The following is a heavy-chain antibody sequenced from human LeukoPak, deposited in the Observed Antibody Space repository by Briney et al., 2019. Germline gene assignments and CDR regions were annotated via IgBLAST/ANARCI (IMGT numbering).Heavy chain of an antibody. CDR1: GGSVSSSSFY. V-gene: IGHV4-39*07. D-gene: IGHD2-2*01. Sequence: PSETLSLTCTLSGGSVSSSSFYWGWIRQPPGKGLECIGTIYYSGITYYSSSLKSRVTISVDTSKTQFSLKLSSVTAADTAVYFCARSGPAAGRPDAFDIWGQGTLVTVSS. CDR3: ARSGPAAGRPDAFDI. CDR2: IYYSGIT. J-gene: IGHJ3*02.